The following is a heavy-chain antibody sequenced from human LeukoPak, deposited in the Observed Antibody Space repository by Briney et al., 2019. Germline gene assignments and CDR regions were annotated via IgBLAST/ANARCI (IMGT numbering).Heavy chain of an antibody. CDR2: INAGNGNT. CDR3: ARSLRILTGYPHY. D-gene: IGHD3-9*01. J-gene: IGHJ4*02. V-gene: IGHV1-3*01. CDR1: GYTFTSYA. Sequence: ASVKVSCKASGYTFTSYAMHWVRQAPGQRLEWMGWINAGNGNTKYSQKFQGRVTITKDTSASTAYMELSSLRSEDTAVYYCARSLRILTGYPHYWGQGTLVTVSS.